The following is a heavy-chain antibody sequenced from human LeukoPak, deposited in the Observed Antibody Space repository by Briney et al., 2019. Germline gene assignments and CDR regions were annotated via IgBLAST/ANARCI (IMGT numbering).Heavy chain of an antibody. J-gene: IGHJ6*02. CDR3: AGGVYLYGMDV. CDR1: GXTFSSYA. CDR2: IIPIPGMA. V-gene: IGHV1-69*04. Sequence: VKVSCKASGXTFSSYAISWVRQAPGQGLEWMGRIIPIPGMANYAQKFQGRVTITADKSTSTAYMELSSLRSEDTAVYYCAGGVYLYGMDVWGQGTTVTVSS. D-gene: IGHD6-6*01.